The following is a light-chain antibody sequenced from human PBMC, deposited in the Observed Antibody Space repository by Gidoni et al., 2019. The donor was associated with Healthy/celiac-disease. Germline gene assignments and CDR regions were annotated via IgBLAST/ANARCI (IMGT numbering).Light chain of an antibody. CDR2: GAS. J-gene: IGKJ4*01. Sequence: EIVLTKSPGTLSLSPGESATLSCRATQSVSSSYLAWYQQKPGQAPRLLIHGASSRATGIPDRFSGSGSGTDFTLTISRLEPEDFAVYYCQQYGSSPTFGGGTKVEIK. CDR1: QSVSSSY. V-gene: IGKV3-20*01. CDR3: QQYGSSPT.